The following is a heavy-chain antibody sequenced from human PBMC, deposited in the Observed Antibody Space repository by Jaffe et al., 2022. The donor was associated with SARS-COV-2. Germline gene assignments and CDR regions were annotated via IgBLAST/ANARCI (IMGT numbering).Heavy chain of an antibody. D-gene: IGHD2-8*01. Sequence: EVQLLESGGGLVQPGGSLRLSCAASGFTFSSYAMSWVRQAPGKGLEWVSAISGSGGSTYYADSVKGRFTISRDNSKNTLYLQMNSLRAEDTAVYYCAKDLVSDIVLITDRGPLDPWGQGTLVTVSS. CDR2: ISGSGGST. V-gene: IGHV3-23*01. J-gene: IGHJ5*02. CDR1: GFTFSSYA. CDR3: AKDLVSDIVLITDRGPLDP.